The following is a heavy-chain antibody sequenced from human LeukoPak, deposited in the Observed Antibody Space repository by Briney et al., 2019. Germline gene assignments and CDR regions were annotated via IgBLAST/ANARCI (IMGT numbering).Heavy chain of an antibody. CDR1: GGSISTYS. J-gene: IGHJ5*02. Sequence: SETLSLTSTVSGGSISTYSWNWIRQPPGQGLEWIGYVNSNGGTYNNPSLKSRVTVSLDMSKNQFSLKLSSATAADTAVYYCARDAGGTWFDPWGQGILVTVSS. V-gene: IGHV4-59*01. CDR3: ARDAGGTWFDP. CDR2: VNSNGGT.